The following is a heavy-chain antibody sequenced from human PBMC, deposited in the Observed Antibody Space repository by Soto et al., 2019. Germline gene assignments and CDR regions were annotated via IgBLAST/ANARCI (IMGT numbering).Heavy chain of an antibody. J-gene: IGHJ4*02. CDR2: ISAYNGNT. D-gene: IGHD2-2*01. Sequence: QVQLVQSGAEVKKPGASVKVSCKASGYTFTSYGISWVRQAPGQGLEWMGWISAYNGNTNYAQKLQGRVTMTTDTSTSTAYMELRSLRSDDTAVYYSARVLGYCISTSCAQFDYWGQGTLVTVSS. CDR3: ARVLGYCISTSCAQFDY. V-gene: IGHV1-18*01. CDR1: GYTFTSYG.